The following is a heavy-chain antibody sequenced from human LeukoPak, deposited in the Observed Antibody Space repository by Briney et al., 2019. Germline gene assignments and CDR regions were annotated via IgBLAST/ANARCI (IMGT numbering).Heavy chain of an antibody. Sequence: SETLSLTCAVSSYSISSGSYWGRIRQSPGKGLEWVGSIFHSGNSYCNPSLKSRLAMSVDTSKNQFSLKLTSVTAADTALYYCARVTYVDDMLYQYFDYWGQGILVTVSS. CDR2: IFHSGNS. D-gene: IGHD4-17*01. J-gene: IGHJ4*02. CDR1: SYSISSGSY. CDR3: ARVTYVDDMLYQYFDY. V-gene: IGHV4-38-2*01.